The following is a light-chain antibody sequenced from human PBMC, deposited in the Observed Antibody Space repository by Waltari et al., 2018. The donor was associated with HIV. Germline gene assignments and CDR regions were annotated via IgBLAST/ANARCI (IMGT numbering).Light chain of an antibody. CDR3: QQLNSVT. CDR1: QGISSY. Sequence: DIQLTQSPSFLSASVGHRVTITCRASQGISSYLAWYQQKPGKAPKLLIYAASTLQSGVPSRFSGSGSGTEFTLTISSLQPEDFATYYCQQLNSVTFGPGTKVDIK. CDR2: AAS. V-gene: IGKV1-9*01. J-gene: IGKJ3*01.